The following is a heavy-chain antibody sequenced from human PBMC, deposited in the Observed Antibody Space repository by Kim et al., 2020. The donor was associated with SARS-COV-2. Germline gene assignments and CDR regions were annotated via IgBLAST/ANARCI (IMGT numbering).Heavy chain of an antibody. Sequence: SETLSLTCAVFGDSFSGYSWTWVRRPPGKGLEWNGEINHTGGTKYNPSLKSRVTISSDTSKSQFSLKVTSLSAADTAVYYCARGRVGVVPSPILGLGPFLEYYYLDVWGRGATVTVSS. CDR2: INHTGGT. D-gene: IGHD2-2*01. CDR1: GDSFSGYS. V-gene: IGHV4-34*01. J-gene: IGHJ6*03. CDR3: ARGRVGVVPSPILGLGPFLEYYYLDV.